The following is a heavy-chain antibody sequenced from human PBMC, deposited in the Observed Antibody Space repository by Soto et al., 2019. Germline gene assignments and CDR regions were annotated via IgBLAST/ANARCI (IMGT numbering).Heavy chain of an antibody. CDR1: GGSFSGYY. Sequence: QVQLQQWGAGLLKPSETLSLTCAVYGGSFSGYYWSWIRQPPGKGLEWIGEINHSGSTNYTPSLKSRVTISVDTSKNQFSLKLSSVTAEDTAVYYCARKRMITFGGVIVRPFDYWGQGTLVTVSS. D-gene: IGHD3-16*02. CDR3: ARKRMITFGGVIVRPFDY. J-gene: IGHJ4*02. CDR2: INHSGST. V-gene: IGHV4-34*01.